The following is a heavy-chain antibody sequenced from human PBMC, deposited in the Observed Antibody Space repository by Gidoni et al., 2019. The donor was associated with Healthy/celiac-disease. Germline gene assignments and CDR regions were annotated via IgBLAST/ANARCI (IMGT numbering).Heavy chain of an antibody. CDR1: GYSISSGYY. CDR2: IYHSGST. V-gene: IGHV4-38-2*01. CDR3: ARSYGDYEFDY. Sequence: QVQLQESGPGLVKPSETLSRTCAVSGYSISSGYYWGWIRQPPGKGLEWIGSIYHSGSTYYNPSLKSRVTISVDTSKNQFSLKLSSVTAADTAVYYCARSYGDYEFDYWGQGTLVTVSS. J-gene: IGHJ4*02. D-gene: IGHD4-17*01.